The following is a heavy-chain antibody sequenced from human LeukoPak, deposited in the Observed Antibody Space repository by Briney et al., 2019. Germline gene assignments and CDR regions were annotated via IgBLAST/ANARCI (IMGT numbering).Heavy chain of an antibody. CDR1: GFNFNTYR. V-gene: IGHV3-21*01. CDR3: ARLQWLQTGRDFFDY. J-gene: IGHJ4*02. D-gene: IGHD6-19*01. Sequence: GGSLRLYCAASGFNFNTYRMNWVRQAPGKGLEWVSSISGSSSYIYYADSVKGRFTISRDNAKNSVYLQMSSLRAEDTAVYYCARLQWLQTGRDFFDYWGQGTLVTVSS. CDR2: ISGSSSYI.